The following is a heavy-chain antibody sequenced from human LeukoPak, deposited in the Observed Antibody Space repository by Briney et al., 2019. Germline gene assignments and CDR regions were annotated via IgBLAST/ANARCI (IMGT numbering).Heavy chain of an antibody. D-gene: IGHD5-18*01. CDR2: INAGNGNT. CDR1: GYTFTSYA. CDR3: ARERGYSYGLYPSGDFDY. V-gene: IGHV1-3*01. J-gene: IGHJ4*02. Sequence: GATVKISCKASGYTFTSYAMHWVRQAPGQRLEWMGWINAGNGNTKYSQKFQGRVTITRDTSASTAYMELSSLRSEDTAVYYCARERGYSYGLYPSGDFDYWGQGTLVTVSS.